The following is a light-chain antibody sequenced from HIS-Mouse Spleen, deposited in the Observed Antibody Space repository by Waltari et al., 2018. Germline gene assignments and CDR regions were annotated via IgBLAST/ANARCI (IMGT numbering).Light chain of an antibody. CDR2: DAS. Sequence: EIVLTQSPATLSLSPGERATLSCRASQSVSSYLALYQQKPGQAPRLLIYDASNRATGIPARFSGSESGTDFTLTISSLEPEDFAVYYCQQRSNWPPGYTFGQGTKLEIK. V-gene: IGKV3-11*01. CDR3: QQRSNWPPGYT. J-gene: IGKJ2*01. CDR1: QSVSSY.